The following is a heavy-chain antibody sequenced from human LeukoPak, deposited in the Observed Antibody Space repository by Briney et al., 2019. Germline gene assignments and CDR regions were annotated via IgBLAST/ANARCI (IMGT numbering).Heavy chain of an antibody. J-gene: IGHJ4*02. CDR3: ARGDSYGYRY. CDR1: GGSFSGYY. V-gene: IGHV4-34*01. CDR2: INHSGST. Sequence: WETLPLTCAVYGGSFSGYYWSWVRKTPGKRLEWMWEINHSGSTNYNPSLKIRVTISVDTSKNQFSLTLSSVTAADTAVYYCARGDSYGYRYWGQGTLVTVSS. D-gene: IGHD5-18*01.